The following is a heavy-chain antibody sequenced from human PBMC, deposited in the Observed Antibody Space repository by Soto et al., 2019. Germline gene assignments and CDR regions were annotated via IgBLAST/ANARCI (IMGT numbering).Heavy chain of an antibody. V-gene: IGHV3-74*01. D-gene: IGHD6-13*01. CDR1: GFTFSSYW. CDR3: ARGSGPGSSSSYY. Sequence: GGSLRLSCAASGFTFSSYWMHWVRQAPGKGLVWVSRINRDGSSTSYADSVKGRFTISRDNAKNTLYLQMNSLRAEDTAVYYCARGSGPGSSSSYYWGQGTLVTVSS. J-gene: IGHJ4*02. CDR2: INRDGSST.